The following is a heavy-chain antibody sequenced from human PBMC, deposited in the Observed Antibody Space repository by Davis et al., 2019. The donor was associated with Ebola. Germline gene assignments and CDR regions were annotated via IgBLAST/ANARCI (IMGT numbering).Heavy chain of an antibody. D-gene: IGHD3-10*01. V-gene: IGHV1-2*06. CDR2: INPYSGGT. Sequence: AASVKVSCKASGYTFTNYYIHWVRQAPGQGLEWMGRINPYSGGTSYAQKFQGRVTMTRDTSISTAYMELSRLRSDDTAVFYCARLSFGEVGFDYWGQGTLVTVSS. CDR1: GYTFTNYY. CDR3: ARLSFGEVGFDY. J-gene: IGHJ4*02.